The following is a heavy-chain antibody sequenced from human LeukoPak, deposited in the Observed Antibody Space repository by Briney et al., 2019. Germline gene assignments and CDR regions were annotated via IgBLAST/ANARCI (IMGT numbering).Heavy chain of an antibody. CDR1: GYTLTELS. J-gene: IGHJ4*02. D-gene: IGHD6-13*01. CDR2: FDPEDGET. CDR3: ATDQDSGSSWDLFDY. V-gene: IGHV1-24*01. Sequence: ASVKVSCKVSGYTLTELSMHWVRQAPGKGLEWMGGFDPEDGETIYAQKFQGRVTMTEDTSTDTAYMELSSLRSEDTAVYYCATDQDSGSSWDLFDYWGQGTLVTVSS.